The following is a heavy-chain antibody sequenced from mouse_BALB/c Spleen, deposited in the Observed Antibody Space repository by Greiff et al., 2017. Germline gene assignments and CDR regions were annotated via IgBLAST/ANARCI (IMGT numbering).Heavy chain of an antibody. CDR2: ISDGGSYT. CDR3: ARDGKGNLAWFAY. Sequence: EVQRVESGGGLVKPGGSLKLSCAASGFTFSDYYMYWVRQTPEKRLEWVATISDGGSYTYYPDSVKGRFTISRDNAKNNLYLQMSSLKSEDTAMYYCARDGKGNLAWFAYWGQGTLVTVSA. J-gene: IGHJ3*01. D-gene: IGHD2-1*01. V-gene: IGHV5-4*02. CDR1: GFTFSDYY.